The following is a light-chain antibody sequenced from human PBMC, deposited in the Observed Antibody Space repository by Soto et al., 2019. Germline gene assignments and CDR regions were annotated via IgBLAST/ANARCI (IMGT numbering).Light chain of an antibody. CDR1: QSVSSSY. V-gene: IGKV3-20*01. Sequence: EIVLTQSPGTLSLSPGERATLSCRASQSVSSSYLAWYQQKPGQAPRLLIYGASSRATGIPDRFSGSGSGTPFSLTISRLEPEDFAVYYCQQYGSSPRITFGGGTKVEIK. CDR3: QQYGSSPRIT. J-gene: IGKJ4*01. CDR2: GAS.